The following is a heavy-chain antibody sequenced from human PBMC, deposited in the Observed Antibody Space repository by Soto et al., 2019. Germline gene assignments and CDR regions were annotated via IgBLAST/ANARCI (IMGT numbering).Heavy chain of an antibody. CDR3: AKDGQGNFWSGLYYYYYYMDV. V-gene: IGHV3-30*18. CDR1: GFTLSIYG. D-gene: IGHD3-3*01. CDR2: ISYDGSNK. J-gene: IGHJ6*03. Sequence: VRLSCAASGFTLSIYGMHWVRQAPGKGMEWVAVISYDGSNKYYADSVKGRFTISRDKSKHTLYLQMNSLRAEDTAVYYCAKDGQGNFWSGLYYYYYYMDVWGKGTTVTVSS.